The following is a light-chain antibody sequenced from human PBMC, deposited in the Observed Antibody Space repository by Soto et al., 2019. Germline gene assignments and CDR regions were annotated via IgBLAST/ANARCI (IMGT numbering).Light chain of an antibody. CDR3: QQSYSTPPMYT. Sequence: DIQMTQAPSSLSASVGDRVTITCRASQSISSYLNWYQQKPGKAPKLLIYAASSLQSGVPSRFSGSGSGTDFTLTISSLQPEDVATYYCQQSYSTPPMYTFGQGTKREIK. CDR1: QSISSY. J-gene: IGKJ2*01. V-gene: IGKV1-39*01. CDR2: AAS.